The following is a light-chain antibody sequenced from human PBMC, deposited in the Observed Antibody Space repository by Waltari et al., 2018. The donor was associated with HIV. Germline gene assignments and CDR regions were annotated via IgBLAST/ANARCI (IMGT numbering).Light chain of an antibody. CDR3: AAWDDSLSGLVV. CDR1: SSTLGSNY. CDR2: RNN. V-gene: IGLV1-47*01. J-gene: IGLJ2*01. Sequence: QSVLTQPPSASGTPGQRVTTPCSGSSSTLGSNYVYWYQQLPGTAPKLLIYRNNQRPSGFPDRFSGSKSGTSASLAISGLQSEDEADYYCAAWDDSLSGLVVFGGGTKLTVL.